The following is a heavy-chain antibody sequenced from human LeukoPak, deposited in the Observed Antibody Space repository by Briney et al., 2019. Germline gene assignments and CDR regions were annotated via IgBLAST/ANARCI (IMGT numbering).Heavy chain of an antibody. Sequence: SETLSLTCTVSGGSISSYYWSWIRQPPGKGLEWIGYIYHSGCANYNPSLKSRVTISVDTSRNQFSLKLTSVTAADTAVYYCARNPYGDYGYWGQGTLVTVSS. CDR1: GGSISSYY. V-gene: IGHV4-59*01. CDR2: IYHSGCA. CDR3: ARNPYGDYGY. J-gene: IGHJ4*02. D-gene: IGHD4-17*01.